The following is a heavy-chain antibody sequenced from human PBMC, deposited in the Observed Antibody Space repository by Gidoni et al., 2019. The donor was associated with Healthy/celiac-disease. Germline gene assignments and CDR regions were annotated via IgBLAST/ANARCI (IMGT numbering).Heavy chain of an antibody. V-gene: IGHV3-33*01. Sequence: QVQLVESGGGVVQPGRPLRLSCAASGFTFSSYGMHRVRQAPGKGLEWVAVIWYDGSNKYYADSVKGRFTISRDNSKNTLYLQMNSLRAEDTAVYYCARDHGVTTVTTDYYYGMDVWGQGTTVTVSS. CDR1: GFTFSSYG. D-gene: IGHD4-17*01. CDR3: ARDHGVTTVTTDYYYGMDV. J-gene: IGHJ6*02. CDR2: IWYDGSNK.